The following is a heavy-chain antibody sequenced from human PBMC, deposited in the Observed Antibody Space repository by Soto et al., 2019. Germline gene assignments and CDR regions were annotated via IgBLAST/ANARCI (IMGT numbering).Heavy chain of an antibody. Sequence: EVQLLESGGGLVQPGGSLRLSCAASGFTFSSYAMSWVRQAPGKGLEWVSAISGGGGSTYYADSVKGRFTISRDNSKNTLYLQMNSLRAEDTAVYYCGVGGVIVADFDYWGQGTLVTVSS. CDR2: ISGGGGST. CDR3: GVGGVIVADFDY. J-gene: IGHJ4*02. D-gene: IGHD3-16*02. V-gene: IGHV3-23*01. CDR1: GFTFSSYA.